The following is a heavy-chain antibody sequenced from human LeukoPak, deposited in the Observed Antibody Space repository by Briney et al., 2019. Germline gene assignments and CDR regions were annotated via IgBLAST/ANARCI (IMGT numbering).Heavy chain of an antibody. D-gene: IGHD5-12*01. CDR3: ARVGYSGYDSYYFYYYMDV. Sequence: PGGSLRLSCEASGFTFSSYSLNWVRQAPGKGLEWVSSISSSSSYIYYADSVKGRFTISRDNAKDSLYLQMNSLRAEDTAVYYCARVGYSGYDSYYFYYYMDVWGKGTTVTVSS. V-gene: IGHV3-21*01. CDR1: GFTFSSYS. CDR2: ISSSSSYI. J-gene: IGHJ6*03.